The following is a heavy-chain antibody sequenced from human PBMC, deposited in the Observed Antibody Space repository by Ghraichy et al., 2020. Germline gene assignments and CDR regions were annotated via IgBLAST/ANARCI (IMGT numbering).Heavy chain of an antibody. CDR1: GGSISSSSYY. CDR2: IYYSGST. V-gene: IGHV4-39*01. J-gene: IGHJ5*02. D-gene: IGHD5-24*01. Sequence: SETLSLTCTVSGGSISSSSYYWGWIRQPPGKGLEWIGSIYYSGSTYYNPSLKSRVTISVDTSKNQFSLKLSSVTAADTAVYYCARHAYPPRDGYNPRWFDPWGQGTLVTVSS. CDR3: ARHAYPPRDGYNPRWFDP.